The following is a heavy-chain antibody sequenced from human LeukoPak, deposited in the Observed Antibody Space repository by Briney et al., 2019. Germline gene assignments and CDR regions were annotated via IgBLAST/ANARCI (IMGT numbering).Heavy chain of an antibody. Sequence: GGSLRLSCAASGFTFSNYTIHWVRQAPGKGLEWVAVISYDGSNKYYADSMKGRFTISRDNAKNTLYLQMNSLRAEDTAVYYCARDFMYNVNCAGCWGQGTLVTVSS. CDR2: ISYDGSNK. D-gene: IGHD1-14*01. J-gene: IGHJ4*02. CDR1: GFTFSNYT. V-gene: IGHV3-30*04. CDR3: ARDFMYNVNCAGC.